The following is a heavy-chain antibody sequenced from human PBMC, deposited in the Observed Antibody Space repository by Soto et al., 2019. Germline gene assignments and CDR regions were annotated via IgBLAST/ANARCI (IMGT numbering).Heavy chain of an antibody. Sequence: SETLSLTCTVSGGSISSYYWSWIRQPAGKGLEWIGRIYTSGSTNYNPSLKSRVTMSVDTSKNQFSLKLSSVTAADTAVYYCASAKMDYYGSGSYYNVFFDYWGQGTLVTVSS. J-gene: IGHJ4*02. D-gene: IGHD3-10*01. CDR1: GGSISSYY. CDR3: ASAKMDYYGSGSYYNVFFDY. V-gene: IGHV4-4*07. CDR2: IYTSGST.